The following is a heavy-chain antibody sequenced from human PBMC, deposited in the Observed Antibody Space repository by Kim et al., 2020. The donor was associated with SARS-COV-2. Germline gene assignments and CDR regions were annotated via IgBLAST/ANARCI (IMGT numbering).Heavy chain of an antibody. CDR1: GGSISSSSYY. CDR2: IYYSGST. CDR3: ARSEGYCSGGSCEIWVDY. Sequence: SETLSLTCTVSGGSISSSSYYWGWIRQPPGKGLEWIGSIYYSGSTYYNPSLKSRVTISVDTSKNQFSLKLSSVTAADTAVYYCARSEGYCSGGSCEIWVDYWGQGTLVTVSS. V-gene: IGHV4-39*01. D-gene: IGHD2-15*01. J-gene: IGHJ4*02.